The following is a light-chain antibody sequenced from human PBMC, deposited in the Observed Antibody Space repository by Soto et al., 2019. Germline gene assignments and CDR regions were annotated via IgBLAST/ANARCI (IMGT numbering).Light chain of an antibody. J-gene: IGLJ1*01. Sequence: QSVLTQPPSVSAAPGQKVTISCSGGSSNIGDNFVSWYQQLPGTAPKLLIYENDKRPSGIPDRFSGSKSGTSAILGITGLQTGDEADYYCGTWDSSLSAEVFGTGTRSPS. V-gene: IGLV1-51*02. CDR3: GTWDSSLSAEV. CDR2: END. CDR1: SSNIGDNF.